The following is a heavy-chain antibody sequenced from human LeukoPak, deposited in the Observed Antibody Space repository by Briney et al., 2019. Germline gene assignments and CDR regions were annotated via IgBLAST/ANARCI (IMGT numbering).Heavy chain of an antibody. J-gene: IGHJ4*02. CDR3: ARDGLGELSLSLDY. V-gene: IGHV3-72*01. CDR2: IRSKANSYTT. Sequence: PGGSLRLSCAASGFTFSDHYMDWVRQAPGKGLEWVGRIRSKANSYTTEYAASVKGRFTISRDDSKNSLYLQMNSLKTEDTAVYYCARDGLGELSLSLDYWGQGTLVTVSS. D-gene: IGHD3-16*02. CDR1: GFTFSDHY.